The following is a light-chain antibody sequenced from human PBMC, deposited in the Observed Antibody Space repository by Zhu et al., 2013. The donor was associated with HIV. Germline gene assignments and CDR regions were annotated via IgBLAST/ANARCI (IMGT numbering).Light chain of an antibody. Sequence: EIVLTQSPGTLSLSPGERATLSCRASQSVSSSYLAWYQHKPGQAPRLLIYGASSRATGIPDRFSGSGSGTDFTLTISRLETEDFAVYYCQQYGRSPLAFGQGTKVEIK. CDR2: GAS. V-gene: IGKV3-20*01. CDR1: QSVSSSY. J-gene: IGKJ1*01. CDR3: QQYGRSPLA.